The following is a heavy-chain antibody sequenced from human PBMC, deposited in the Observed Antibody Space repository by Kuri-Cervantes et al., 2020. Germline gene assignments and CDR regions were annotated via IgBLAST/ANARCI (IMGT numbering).Heavy chain of an antibody. D-gene: IGHD5-18*01. CDR3: AKEDTARGWLQQYYYYGMDV. V-gene: IGHV3-11*04. J-gene: IGHJ6*02. Sequence: GESLKISCAASGFTFSDYYMSWIRQAPGKGLEWVSYISSSGSTIYYADSVKGRFTISGDNAKNSLYLQMNSLRAEDTAVYYCAKEDTARGWLQQYYYYGMDVWGQGTTVTVSS. CDR2: ISSSGSTI. CDR1: GFTFSDYY.